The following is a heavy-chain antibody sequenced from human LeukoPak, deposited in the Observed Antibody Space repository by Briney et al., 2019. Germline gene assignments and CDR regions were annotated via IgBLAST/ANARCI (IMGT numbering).Heavy chain of an antibody. CDR2: IYYSGST. CDR3: ARAAEMAGSYGMDV. J-gene: IGHJ6*02. V-gene: IGHV4-59*01. D-gene: IGHD1-14*01. Sequence: PSETLSLTCTVSGGSISSYYWSWIRQPPGKGLEWIGYIYYSGSTNYNPSLKSRVTISVDTSKNQISLKLSSVTAADTAVYYCARAAEMAGSYGMDVWGQGTTVTVSS. CDR1: GGSISSYY.